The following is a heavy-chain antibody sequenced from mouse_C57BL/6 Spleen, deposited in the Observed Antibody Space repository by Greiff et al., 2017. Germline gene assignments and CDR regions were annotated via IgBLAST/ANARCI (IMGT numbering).Heavy chain of an antibody. J-gene: IGHJ1*03. V-gene: IGHV1-59*01. Sequence: QVQLKQPGAELVRPGTSVKLSCKASGYTFTSYWMHWVKQRPGQGLEWIGVIDPSDSYTNYNQKFKGEATLTVDTSSSPAYMQLSSLTSEDSAVYYCARAITTVVAHWYCDVWGTGTTVTVSS. CDR2: IDPSDSYT. CDR1: GYTFTSYW. D-gene: IGHD1-1*01. CDR3: ARAITTVVAHWYCDV.